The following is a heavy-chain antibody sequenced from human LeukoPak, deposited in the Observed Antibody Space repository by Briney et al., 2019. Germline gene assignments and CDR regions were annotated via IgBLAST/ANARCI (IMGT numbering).Heavy chain of an antibody. CDR1: GFTVTNNY. CDR2: IYSDGST. J-gene: IGHJ4*02. V-gene: IGHV3-53*04. Sequence: GGSLRLSCAASGFTVTNNYINWVRQAPGKGLEWVSVIYSDGSTFYPDSVKGRFTISRHNSKNIVYLQMNSLRTEDTAVYYCAKDLTNGWGTFDYWGQGTLVTVSS. D-gene: IGHD3-16*01. CDR3: AKDLTNGWGTFDY.